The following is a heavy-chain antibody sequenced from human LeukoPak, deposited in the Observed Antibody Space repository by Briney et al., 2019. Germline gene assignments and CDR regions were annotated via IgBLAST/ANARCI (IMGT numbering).Heavy chain of an antibody. J-gene: IGHJ4*02. CDR1: GGSISSSSYS. Sequence: SETLSLTCTVSGGSISSSSYSWGWIRQPPGKGLEWIGSIYYSGSTYYNPSLKSRVTISVDTSKNQFSLKLSSVTAADTAVYYCARDPPTGYSSGWVDYWGQGTLVTVSS. CDR2: IYYSGST. D-gene: IGHD6-19*01. V-gene: IGHV4-39*07. CDR3: ARDPPTGYSSGWVDY.